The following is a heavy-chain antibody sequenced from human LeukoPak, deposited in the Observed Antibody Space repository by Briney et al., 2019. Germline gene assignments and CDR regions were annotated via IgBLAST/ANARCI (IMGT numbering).Heavy chain of an antibody. CDR2: INHSGST. CDR3: ARGSGLLDY. Sequence: SETLSLTCAVYGGSFSGYYWSWIRQPPGKGLEWIGEINHSGSTNYNPSLKSRVTISVDTSKNQFSLKLSSVTAADTAVYYCARGSGLLDYWGQGTLVTVSS. CDR1: GGSFSGYY. V-gene: IGHV4-34*01. D-gene: IGHD3-3*01. J-gene: IGHJ4*02.